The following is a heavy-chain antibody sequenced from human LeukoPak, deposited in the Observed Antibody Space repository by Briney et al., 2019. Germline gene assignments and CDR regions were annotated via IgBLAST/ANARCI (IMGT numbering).Heavy chain of an antibody. CDR3: ARGGATIFDY. CDR2: ISSSSSTI. Sequence: GRSLRLSCAASGFIFSSYAMHWVRQAPGKGLEWVSYISSSSSTIYYADSVKGRFTISRDNAKNSLYLQMNSLRAEDTAVYYCARGGATIFDYWGQGTLVTVSS. J-gene: IGHJ4*02. V-gene: IGHV3-48*01. CDR1: GFIFSSYA. D-gene: IGHD5-12*01.